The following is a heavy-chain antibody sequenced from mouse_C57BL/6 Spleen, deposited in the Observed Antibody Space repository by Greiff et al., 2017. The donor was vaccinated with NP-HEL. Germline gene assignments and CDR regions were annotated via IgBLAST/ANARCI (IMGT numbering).Heavy chain of an antibody. CDR2: IYPGDGDT. Sequence: VQLQQSGPELVKPGASVKISCKASGYAFSSSWMNWVKQRPGKGLEWIGRIYPGDGDTNYNGKFKGKATLTADNSSSTAYMQLSSLTSEDSAVYFYGRSGAAQPYFDYWGQGTTLTVSS. CDR1: GYAFSSSW. J-gene: IGHJ2*01. D-gene: IGHD3-2*02. V-gene: IGHV1-82*01. CDR3: GRSGAAQPYFDY.